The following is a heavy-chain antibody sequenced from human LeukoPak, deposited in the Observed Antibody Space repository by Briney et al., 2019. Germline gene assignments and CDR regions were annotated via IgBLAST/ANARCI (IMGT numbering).Heavy chain of an antibody. CDR1: GGSISSYY. J-gene: IGHJ6*02. D-gene: IGHD6-13*01. V-gene: IGHV4-59*01. CDR3: AREPITIAAAGTDYYYGMNV. CDR2: IYYSGST. Sequence: SETLSLTCTVSGGSISSYYWSWIRQPPGKGLEWIGYIYYSGSTNYNPSLKSRVTISVDTSKNQFSLKLSSVTAADTAVYYCAREPITIAAAGTDYYYGMNVWGQGSTVTVSS.